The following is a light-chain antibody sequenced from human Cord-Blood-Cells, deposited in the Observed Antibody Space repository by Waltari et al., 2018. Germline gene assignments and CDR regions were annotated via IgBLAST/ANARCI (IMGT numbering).Light chain of an antibody. CDR3: QQYGSSRT. CDR1: HSVSSSY. Sequence: EIVLTQSPGTLSLSPWERATLSCRASHSVSSSYLAWYQQKPGQAPRLLIYGASSRATGIPDRFSGSGSGTDFTLTISRLEPEDFAVYYCQQYGSSRTFGQGTKVEIK. CDR2: GAS. J-gene: IGKJ1*01. V-gene: IGKV3-20*01.